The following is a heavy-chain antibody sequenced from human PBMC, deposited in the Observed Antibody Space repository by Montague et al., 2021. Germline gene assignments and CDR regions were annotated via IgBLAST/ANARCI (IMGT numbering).Heavy chain of an antibody. CDR3: AKEWSGFDF. D-gene: IGHD1-26*01. CDR1: GDPMNYYK. J-gene: IGHJ3*01. CDR2: IYSSGNT. V-gene: IGHV4-59*12. Sequence: SETLSLTCNVSGDPMNYYKWNWIRQPPGKGLEWIGHIYSSGNTNYNPSLKSRVTISVDTSRNQFSLEVSSVTAADTAMYYCAKEWSGFDFWGHGTMVTVSS.